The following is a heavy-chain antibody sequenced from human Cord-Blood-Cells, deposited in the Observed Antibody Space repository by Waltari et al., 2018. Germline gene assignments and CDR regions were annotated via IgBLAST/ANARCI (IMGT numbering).Heavy chain of an antibody. CDR2: IYYSGST. V-gene: IGHV4-59*01. J-gene: IGHJ6*02. Sequence: QVQLQESGPGLVKPSETLSLPCTVSGGSISSYYWSWIRQPPGKGLEWIGYIYYSGSTNYNPSLKSRVTISVDTSKNQFSLKLSSVTAADTAVYYCARDSPTYGMDVWGQGTTVTVSS. CDR1: GGSISSYY. CDR3: ARDSPTYGMDV.